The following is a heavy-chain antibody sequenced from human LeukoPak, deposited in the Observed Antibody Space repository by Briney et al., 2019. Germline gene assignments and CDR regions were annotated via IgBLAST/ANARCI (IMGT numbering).Heavy chain of an antibody. CDR1: GFTFSGYA. CDR2: ISYDGSNK. CDR3: ARDLMGYDILTGYYPRGFDY. D-gene: IGHD3-9*01. J-gene: IGHJ4*02. V-gene: IGHV3-30-3*01. Sequence: GGSLRLSCAASGFTFSGYAMHWVRQAPGKGLEWVAVISYDGSNKYYADSVKGRFTISRDNAKNSLYLRMNSLRAEDTAVYYCARDLMGYDILTGYYPRGFDYWGQGTLVTVSS.